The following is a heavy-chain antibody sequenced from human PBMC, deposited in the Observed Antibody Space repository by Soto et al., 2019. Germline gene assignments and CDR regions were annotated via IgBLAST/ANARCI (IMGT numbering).Heavy chain of an antibody. J-gene: IGHJ6*02. CDR3: AREIYGSGSYRYYYGMDV. Sequence: QVQLVESGGGVVQPGRSLRLSCAASGFTFSSYGMHWVRQAPGKGLEWVAVIWYDGSNKYYADSVKGRFTISRDNSKNKLYLQMNSLRAEDTAVYYCAREIYGSGSYRYYYGMDVWGQGTTVTVSS. CDR1: GFTFSSYG. CDR2: IWYDGSNK. D-gene: IGHD3-10*01. V-gene: IGHV3-33*01.